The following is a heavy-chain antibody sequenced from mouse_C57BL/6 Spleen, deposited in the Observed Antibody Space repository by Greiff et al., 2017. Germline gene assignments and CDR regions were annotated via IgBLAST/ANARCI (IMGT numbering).Heavy chain of an antibody. CDR2: IDPSDSYT. CDR3: ARRGYYGSSYYYAMDC. Sequence: QVQLQQPGAELVKPGASVKLSCKASGYTFTSYWMQWVKQRPGQGLEWIGEIDPSDSYTNYNQKFKGKATLTVDTSSSTAYMQLSSLTSEDSAVYYCARRGYYGSSYYYAMDCWGQGTSVTVSS. CDR1: GYTFTSYW. D-gene: IGHD1-1*01. J-gene: IGHJ4*01. V-gene: IGHV1-50*01.